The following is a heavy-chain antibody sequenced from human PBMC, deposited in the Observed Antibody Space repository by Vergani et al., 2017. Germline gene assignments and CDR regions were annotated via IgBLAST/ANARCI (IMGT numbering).Heavy chain of an antibody. D-gene: IGHD2/OR15-2a*01. CDR2: ISSSGSTI. CDR3: ARGDTTQWSLFPSDPS. Sequence: VQLVESGGGVVQPGRSLRLSCAASGFTFSSYGMHWVRQAPGKGLEWVSYISSSGSTIYYADSVKGRFTISRDNAKNSLYLQMNSLRAEDTAVYYCARGDTTQWSLFPSDPSWGQGTLVTVSS. J-gene: IGHJ4*02. CDR1: GFTFSSYG. V-gene: IGHV3-48*04.